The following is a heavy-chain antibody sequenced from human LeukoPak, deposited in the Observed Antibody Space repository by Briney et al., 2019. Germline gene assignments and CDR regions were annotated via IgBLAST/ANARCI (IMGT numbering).Heavy chain of an antibody. D-gene: IGHD3-22*01. CDR3: ARDPDDSSGYLDY. Sequence: GGSLRLSCVASGFTFSSYWMHWVRQDPRKGLVWVSRINGDGRNINYADSVRGRFTISRDNAKNTLYLQMNTLRVEDTAVYYCARDPDDSSGYLDYWGQGTLVTVSS. J-gene: IGHJ4*02. V-gene: IGHV3-74*01. CDR1: GFTFSSYW. CDR2: INGDGRNI.